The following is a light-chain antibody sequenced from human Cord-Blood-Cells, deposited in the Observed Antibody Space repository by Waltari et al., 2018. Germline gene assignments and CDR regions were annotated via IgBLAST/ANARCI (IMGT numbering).Light chain of an antibody. CDR2: DVS. V-gene: IGLV2-14*01. CDR3: SSYTSSSTLVV. J-gene: IGLJ2*01. Sequence: QSALTQPASVSGSPGQSITISCTGPSRDVGGYNYVSWYQQHPGKAPKLMIYDVSNRPSGVSSRFAGSKSGNTASLTISGLQAEDEAEYDCSSYTSSSTLVVFGGGTKLTVL. CDR1: SRDVGGYNY.